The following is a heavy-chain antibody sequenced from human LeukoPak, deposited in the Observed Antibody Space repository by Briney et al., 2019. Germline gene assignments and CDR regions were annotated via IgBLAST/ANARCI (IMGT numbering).Heavy chain of an antibody. CDR2: IYHSGST. Sequence: PSETPSLTCTVSGGSISSGSYYWSWIRQPPGKGLEWIGEIYHSGSTNYNPSLKSRVTISVDKSKNQFSLKLSSVTAADTAVYYCARAGPAGFDPWGQGTLVTVSS. V-gene: IGHV4-39*07. CDR3: ARAGPAGFDP. J-gene: IGHJ5*02. CDR1: GGSISSGSYY.